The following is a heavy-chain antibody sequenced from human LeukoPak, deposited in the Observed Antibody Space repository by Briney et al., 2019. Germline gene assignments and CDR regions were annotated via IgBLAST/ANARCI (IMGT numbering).Heavy chain of an antibody. CDR1: GYIFTGYY. CDR2: INPNSGGT. CDR3: ATLRGYSSSWYGAFDI. V-gene: IGHV1-2*02. Sequence: GASVKVSCKASGYIFTGYYMHWVRQAPGQGLEWMGWINPNSGGTNYAQKFQGRVTMTRDTSISTAYMELSRLRSDDTAVYYCATLRGYSSSWYGAFDIWGQGTMVTVSS. D-gene: IGHD6-13*01. J-gene: IGHJ3*02.